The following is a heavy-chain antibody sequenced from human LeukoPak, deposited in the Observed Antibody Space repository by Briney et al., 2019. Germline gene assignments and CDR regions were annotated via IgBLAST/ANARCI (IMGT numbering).Heavy chain of an antibody. Sequence: PGGSLRLSCAASGFTFSSYAMHWVRQAPGKGLEGVAVISYDGSNKYYADSVKGRFTISRDNSKNTLYLQMNSLRAEDTAVYYCARIDYYDSSGYLAPFDYWGQGTLVTVSS. CDR3: ARIDYYDSSGYLAPFDY. D-gene: IGHD3-22*01. J-gene: IGHJ4*02. CDR2: ISYDGSNK. V-gene: IGHV3-30-3*01. CDR1: GFTFSSYA.